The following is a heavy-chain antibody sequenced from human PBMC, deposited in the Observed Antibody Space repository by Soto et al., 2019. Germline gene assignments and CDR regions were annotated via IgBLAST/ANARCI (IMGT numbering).Heavy chain of an antibody. V-gene: IGHV3-49*03. D-gene: IGHD5-12*01. Sequence: PGGSLRLSCTASGFTFGDYAMSWFRQAPGKGLEWVGFIRSKAYGGTTEYAASVKGRFTISRDDSKSIAYLQMNSLKTEDTAVYYCTRKIMGGYHVRRRYYYYGMDVWGQGTTVTVSS. CDR3: TRKIMGGYHVRRRYYYYGMDV. CDR2: IRSKAYGGTT. J-gene: IGHJ6*02. CDR1: GFTFGDYA.